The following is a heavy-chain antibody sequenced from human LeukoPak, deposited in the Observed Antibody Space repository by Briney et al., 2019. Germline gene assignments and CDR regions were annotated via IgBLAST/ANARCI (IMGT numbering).Heavy chain of an antibody. D-gene: IGHD5-18*01. CDR1: SGTVSSYY. CDR3: ARTQDRAMGYYFHF. CDR2: LSTSGTP. J-gene: IGHJ4*02. Sequence: PSETLSLTCTVSSGTVSSYYWSWHRQPPGNGLEWIVYLSTSGTPAYNTPPKPRVTLSLETSSNQFSLKLSSVTAADTAVYYCARTQDRAMGYYFHFWGQGTLVTVSS. V-gene: IGHV4-4*08.